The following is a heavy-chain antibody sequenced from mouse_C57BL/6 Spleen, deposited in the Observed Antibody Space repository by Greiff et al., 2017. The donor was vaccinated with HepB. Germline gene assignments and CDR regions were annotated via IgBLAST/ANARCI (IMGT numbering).Heavy chain of an antibody. CDR3: ARSPYGNYGGFAY. Sequence: LQPGAELVMPGASVKLSCKASGYTFTSYWMHWVKQRPGQGLEWIGEIDPSDSYTNYNQKFKGKSTLTVDKSSSTAYMQLSSLTSEDSAVYYCARSPYGNYGGFAYWGQGTLVTVSA. J-gene: IGHJ3*01. V-gene: IGHV1-69*01. CDR1: GYTFTSYW. D-gene: IGHD2-1*01. CDR2: IDPSDSYT.